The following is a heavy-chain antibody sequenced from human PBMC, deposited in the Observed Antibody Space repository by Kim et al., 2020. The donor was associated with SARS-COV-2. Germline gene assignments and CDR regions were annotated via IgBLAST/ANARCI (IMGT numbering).Heavy chain of an antibody. CDR1: GFTLSSYW. D-gene: IGHD3-16*02. Sequence: GGSLRLSCAASGFTLSSYWMSWVRQAPGKGLEWVANIKQDGSEKYYVDSVKGRFTISRDNAKNSLYLQMNSLRAEDTAVYYCARDRGDYVWGSYRPNWF. CDR2: IKQDGSEK. J-gene: IGHJ5*01. CDR3: ARDRGDYVWGSYRPNWF. V-gene: IGHV3-7*01.